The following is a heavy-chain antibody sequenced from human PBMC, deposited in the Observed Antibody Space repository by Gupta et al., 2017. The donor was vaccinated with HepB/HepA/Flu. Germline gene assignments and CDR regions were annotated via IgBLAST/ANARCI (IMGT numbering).Heavy chain of an antibody. Sequence: EVKLVESGGGLVQPGNSLRLSCAASGFTFDDYAMHWVRQAPGKGLEWVSGISWNTVAIGHADSVKGRFTTSRDNANSFVYLQMNSLRAEDTAVYYCAKALYSGSYISSGAFDLWGQGTMVTVSS. CDR1: GFTFDDYA. V-gene: IGHV3-9*01. CDR3: AKALYSGSYISSGAFDL. D-gene: IGHD1-26*01. CDR2: ISWNTVAI. J-gene: IGHJ3*01.